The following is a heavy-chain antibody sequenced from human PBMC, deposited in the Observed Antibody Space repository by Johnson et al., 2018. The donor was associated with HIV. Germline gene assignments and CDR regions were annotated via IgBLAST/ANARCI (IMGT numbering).Heavy chain of an antibody. J-gene: IGHJ3*01. Sequence: VQLVESGGGVVQPGRSLRLSCAASGFTFSSYAMHWVRQAPGKGLEWVAVISYDGSNKYYADSVKGRFTISKDKSKNTFTLYMNSLKAEDTAMYYCARDIFLRGRPWGDACDVWGRGTMVTVSS. V-gene: IGHV3-30*04. CDR3: ARDIFLRGRPWGDACDV. CDR2: ISYDGSNK. CDR1: GFTFSSYA. D-gene: IGHD3-16*01.